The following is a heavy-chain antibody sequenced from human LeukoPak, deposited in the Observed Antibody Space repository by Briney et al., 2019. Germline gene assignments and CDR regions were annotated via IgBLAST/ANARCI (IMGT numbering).Heavy chain of an antibody. V-gene: IGHV3-48*04. CDR2: ISSGSSTI. D-gene: IGHD3-22*01. Sequence: GESLRLSCAASGFTFSSYSMNWVRQAPGKGLEWVSYISSGSSTIYYADSVKGRFTISRDNAKNSLHLQMNNLRADDTAVYYCARPHYDSSGSSFDYWGQGTLVTVSS. J-gene: IGHJ4*02. CDR3: ARPHYDSSGSSFDY. CDR1: GFTFSSYS.